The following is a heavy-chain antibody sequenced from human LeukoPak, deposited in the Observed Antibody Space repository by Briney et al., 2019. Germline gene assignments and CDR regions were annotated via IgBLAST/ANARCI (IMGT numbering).Heavy chain of an antibody. CDR2: ISTSGSTL. D-gene: IGHD1-7*01. V-gene: IGHV3-48*01. Sequence: GSLRLSCAASGITFSSYSMNWVRQAPGKGLEWVSYISTSGSTLHYADSVKGRFTVSRDNANNSLYLQMNSLRAEDTAVYYCAREHGNYLRHWGQGTLVTVSS. CDR3: AREHGNYLRH. CDR1: GITFSSYS. J-gene: IGHJ4*02.